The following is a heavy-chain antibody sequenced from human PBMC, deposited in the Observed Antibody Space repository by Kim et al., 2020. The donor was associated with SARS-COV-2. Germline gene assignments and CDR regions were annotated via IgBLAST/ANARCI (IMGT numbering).Heavy chain of an antibody. V-gene: IGHV3-30*18. J-gene: IGHJ6*01. CDR3: AKELFTTYYYYYGMDG. CDR2: ISYDGSNK. CDR1: GFTFSSYG. D-gene: IGHD3-22*01. Sequence: GGSLRLSYAASGFTFSSYGMHWVRQAPGKGLEWVAVISYDGSNKYYADSVKGRFTISRDNSKNTLYLQMNSLRAEDTAVYYCAKELFTTYYYYYGMDGWG.